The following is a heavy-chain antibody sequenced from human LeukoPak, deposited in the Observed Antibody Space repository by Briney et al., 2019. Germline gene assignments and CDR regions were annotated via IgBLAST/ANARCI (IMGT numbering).Heavy chain of an antibody. D-gene: IGHD3-22*01. CDR3: ARGGSSGYYYG. CDR2: LYTSGST. CDR1: VGSISSYY. J-gene: IGHJ4*02. V-gene: IGHV4-4*07. Sequence: SETLSLTCTVCVGSISSYYWSWIRQPAGKGLEWIGRLYTSGSTNYNPSLKSRVTMSVDTSKNQFSLKLTSMTAADTAVYYCARGGSSGYYYGWGQGTLVTVSS.